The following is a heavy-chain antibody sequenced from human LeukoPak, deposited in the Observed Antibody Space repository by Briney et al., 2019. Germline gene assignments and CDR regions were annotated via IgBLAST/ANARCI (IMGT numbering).Heavy chain of an antibody. D-gene: IGHD4-23*01. J-gene: IGHJ5*02. V-gene: IGHV4-61*02. Sequence: SETLSLTCTVSSGSISSNNHYWGWIRQPAGKGLEWIGRIYTSGSTNYNPSLKSRVTISVDTSKNQFSLKLSSVTAADTAVYYCARQGTVVTPDWFDPWGQGTLVTVSS. CDR3: ARQGTVVTPDWFDP. CDR2: IYTSGST. CDR1: SGSISSNNHY.